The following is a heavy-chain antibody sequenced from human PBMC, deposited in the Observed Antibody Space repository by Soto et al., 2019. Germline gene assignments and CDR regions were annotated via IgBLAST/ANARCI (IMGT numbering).Heavy chain of an antibody. CDR2: ISGSGGST. J-gene: IGHJ4*02. D-gene: IGHD3-3*01. Sequence: SLRPSCAASGFTFSSYAMSWVRQAPGKGLEWVSAISGSGGSTYYADSVKGRFTISRDNSKNTRYLQMNSLRAEDTAVYYCAKDLERFLEWLLLDYWGQGTLVTVSS. CDR1: GFTFSSYA. CDR3: AKDLERFLEWLLLDY. V-gene: IGHV3-23*01.